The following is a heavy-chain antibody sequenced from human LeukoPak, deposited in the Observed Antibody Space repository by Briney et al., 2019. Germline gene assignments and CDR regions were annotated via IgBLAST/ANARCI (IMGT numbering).Heavy chain of an antibody. J-gene: IGHJ4*02. V-gene: IGHV3-23*01. Sequence: HPGGSLRLSCAASGFTFSSYGMSWVRQAPGKGLEWVSAISGSGGSTYYADSVKGRFTISRDNSKNTLYLQMNSLRAEDTAVYYCAKDLADVFTMIVDKGPNFDYWGQGTLVTVSS. CDR2: ISGSGGST. D-gene: IGHD3-22*01. CDR3: AKDLADVFTMIVDKGPNFDY. CDR1: GFTFSSYG.